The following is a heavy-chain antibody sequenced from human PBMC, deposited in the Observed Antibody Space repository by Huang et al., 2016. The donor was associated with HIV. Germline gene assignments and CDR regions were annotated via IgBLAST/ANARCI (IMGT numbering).Heavy chain of an antibody. CDR1: GFTFSNYA. CDR3: ARSEPSRYYFDY. V-gene: IGHV3-30-3*01. Sequence: QVQLVESGGGVVQPGTSLRLSCAASGFTFSNYAMNWVSQAPGKGLEWVAVISNEGSTKYYADSVKGRFTISRDNSKNTVYLQMNSLRAEDTAVYYCARSEPSRYYFDYWGQGTLVTVSS. J-gene: IGHJ4*02. CDR2: ISNEGSTK.